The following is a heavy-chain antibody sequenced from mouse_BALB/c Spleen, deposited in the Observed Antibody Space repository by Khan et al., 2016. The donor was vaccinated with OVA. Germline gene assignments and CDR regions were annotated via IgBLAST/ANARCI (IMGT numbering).Heavy chain of an antibody. CDR2: ISDLAYTI. J-gene: IGHJ3*01. D-gene: IGHD1-2*01. CDR3: VRGGGTAPFAY. Sequence: EVELVESGGGLVQPGGSRKLSCAASGFIFSDYGMAWVRQAPGKGPEWVAFISDLAYTIYYADTVTGRFTISRENAMKILYQEMSSLRYEDTAMYYCVRGGGTAPFAYWGLGTLVTVSA. CDR1: GFIFSDYG. V-gene: IGHV5-15*02.